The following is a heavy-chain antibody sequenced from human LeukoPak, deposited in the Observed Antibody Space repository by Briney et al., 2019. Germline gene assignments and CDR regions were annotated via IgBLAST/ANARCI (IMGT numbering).Heavy chain of an antibody. CDR2: ISGSGGST. CDR3: ARGTRVIDY. V-gene: IGHV3-23*01. D-gene: IGHD4-23*01. J-gene: IGHJ4*02. CDR1: GFTFSSYA. Sequence: PGGSLRLSCAASGFTFSSYAMSWVRQAPGKGLEWVSVISGSGGSTYYAGSVKGRFTISRDNAKNSLYLQMNSLRAEDTAVYYCARGTRVIDYWGQGTLVTVSS.